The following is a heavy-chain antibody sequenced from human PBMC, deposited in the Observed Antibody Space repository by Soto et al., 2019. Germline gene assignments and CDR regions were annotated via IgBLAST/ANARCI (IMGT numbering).Heavy chain of an antibody. V-gene: IGHV3-53*02. CDR2: IYSGGST. D-gene: IGHD6-19*01. CDR1: GFTVSSNY. J-gene: IGHJ4*02. CDR3: ARYSSGWYYFDY. Sequence: EVQLVETGGGLIQPGGSLRLSCAASGFTVSSNYMSWVRQAPGKGLEWVSVIYSGGSTYYADSVKGRFTISRDNSKNSLYLQMNSLRAEDTAVYYCARYSSGWYYFDYWGQGTLVTVSS.